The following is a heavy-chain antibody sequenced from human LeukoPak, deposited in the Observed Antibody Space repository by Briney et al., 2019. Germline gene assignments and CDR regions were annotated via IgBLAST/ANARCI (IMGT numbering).Heavy chain of an antibody. V-gene: IGHV3-21*01. Sequence: GGSLSLSCAASGFPFSSYTMNWVRQAPGKGLEWVSSISSSSTYIYYADSVKGRFTISRDNAKNSLYLQMNSLRAEDTAVYYCARDCGGCSCYDAFDIWGQGTMVTVSS. J-gene: IGHJ3*02. CDR2: ISSSSTYI. CDR3: ARDCGGCSCYDAFDI. CDR1: GFPFSSYT. D-gene: IGHD2-15*01.